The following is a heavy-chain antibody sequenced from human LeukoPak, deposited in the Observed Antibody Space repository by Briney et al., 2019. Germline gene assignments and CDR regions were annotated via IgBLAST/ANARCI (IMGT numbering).Heavy chain of an antibody. CDR1: GGSISSSNC. J-gene: IGHJ6*03. D-gene: IGHD3-22*01. CDR2: IYHSGSA. CDR3: TRGSIAYYYMDV. V-gene: IGHV4-4*02. Sequence: TSETLSLTCAVSGGSISSSNCWSWVRPPPGKGLEWIGEIYHSGSANYNPSLKSRVTISLDKSKNRFSLKLSSVTAADTAVYYCTRGSIAYYYMDVWGKGTAVTISS.